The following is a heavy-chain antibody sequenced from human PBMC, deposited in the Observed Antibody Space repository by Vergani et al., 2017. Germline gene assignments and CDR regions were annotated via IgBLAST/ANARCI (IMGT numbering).Heavy chain of an antibody. CDR2: IYSGGST. CDR1: GFTFSSNY. Sequence: EVQLVESGGGLVQPGGSLRLSCAASGFTFSSNYMSWVRQAPGKGLEWVSVIYSGGSTYSADSVKGRFTISRHNSKNTLYLQMNSLRAEDTAVYYCAKAVAGSMDVWGKGTTVTVSS. D-gene: IGHD6-19*01. CDR3: AKAVAGSMDV. V-gene: IGHV3-53*04. J-gene: IGHJ6*03.